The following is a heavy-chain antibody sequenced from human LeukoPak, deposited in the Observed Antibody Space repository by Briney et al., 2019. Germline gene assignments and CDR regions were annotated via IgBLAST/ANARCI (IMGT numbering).Heavy chain of an antibody. J-gene: IGHJ5*02. Sequence: GGSLRLSCAASGFTFRSYSMNWVRQAPGKGLEWVSSISSSSSYIYYADSVKGRFTISRDNAKNSLYLQMNSLRAEDTAVYYCARREAYSSGWYFWFDPWGQGTLVTVSS. D-gene: IGHD6-19*01. V-gene: IGHV3-21*01. CDR3: ARREAYSSGWYFWFDP. CDR1: GFTFRSYS. CDR2: ISSSSSYI.